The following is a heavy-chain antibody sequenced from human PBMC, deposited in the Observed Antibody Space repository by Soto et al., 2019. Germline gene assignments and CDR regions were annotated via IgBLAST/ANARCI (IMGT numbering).Heavy chain of an antibody. D-gene: IGHD2-21*01. J-gene: IGHJ5*02. V-gene: IGHV3-23*01. Sequence: GVSLRLSCAASGFTFSNYAMSWVRQAPGKGLEWVSGLSNSGVTTYYADSVKGRFTISRDNSKNTLFLQMDSLRAEDTAVYYCAKVDYCTGDCYLSWFDPWGQGTLVTVSS. CDR3: AKVDYCTGDCYLSWFDP. CDR2: LSNSGVTT. CDR1: GFTFSNYA.